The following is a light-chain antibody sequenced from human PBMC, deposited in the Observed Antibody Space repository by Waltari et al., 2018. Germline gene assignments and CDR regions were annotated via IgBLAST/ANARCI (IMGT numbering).Light chain of an antibody. J-gene: IGKJ4*01. Sequence: ELVLTQSPGTLSLSPGERATLSCRASQSVSHSNLAWYQQKGGQAPRLLIYGASSRATGIPDRFSGSGSGTDFTLTISRLEPEDFGVYYCQQYAGSPITFGRGTKVEI. CDR3: QQYAGSPIT. CDR1: QSVSHSN. V-gene: IGKV3-20*01. CDR2: GAS.